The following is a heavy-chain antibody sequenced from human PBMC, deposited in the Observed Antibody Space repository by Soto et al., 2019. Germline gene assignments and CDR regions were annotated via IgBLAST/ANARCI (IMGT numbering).Heavy chain of an antibody. D-gene: IGHD3-3*01. CDR3: ARHPDFWSAYSPTPY. V-gene: IGHV4-39*01. Sequence: TSETLSLTCIVSGGSISSSGDYWGWIRQPPGKGLEWIGSYYFGGSTYYNPSLKSRLTISADTSNNQLSLRLTSVTAADTAVYYCARHPDFWSAYSPTPYWGQGAQVTVSS. CDR2: YYFGGST. CDR1: GGSISSSGDY. J-gene: IGHJ4*02.